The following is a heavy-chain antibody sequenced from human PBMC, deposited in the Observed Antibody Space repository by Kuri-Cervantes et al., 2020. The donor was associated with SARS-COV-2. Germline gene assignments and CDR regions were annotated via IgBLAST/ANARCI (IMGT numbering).Heavy chain of an antibody. Sequence: SETLSLTCAVYGGSFSGYYWSWIRQPPGKGLEWIGEINHSGSTNYNPSLKSRVTISVDTSKNQFSLKLSSVTAADTAVYYCAREWLRSSIAVAGTPSYYGMDVWGQGTTVTVSS. CDR3: AREWLRSSIAVAGTPSYYGMDV. CDR2: INHSGST. D-gene: IGHD6-19*01. CDR1: GGSFSGYY. V-gene: IGHV4-34*01. J-gene: IGHJ6*02.